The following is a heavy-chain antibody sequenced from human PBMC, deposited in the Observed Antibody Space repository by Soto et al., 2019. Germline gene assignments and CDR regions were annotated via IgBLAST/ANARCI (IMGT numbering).Heavy chain of an antibody. CDR3: ARDVRSRRYDL. CDR2: ISHDGSKK. J-gene: IGHJ5*02. V-gene: IGHV3-30*03. D-gene: IGHD3-10*02. CDR1: GFSFGKYA. Sequence: QVQLVESGGGVVQPGRSLRLSCVASGFSFGKYAMHWVRQAPGKELEWVAVISHDGSKKYSADSVTGRFTISRDNSENSLFLQVNSLRGEDTAVYYCARDVRSRRYDLWGQGTLVTVSS.